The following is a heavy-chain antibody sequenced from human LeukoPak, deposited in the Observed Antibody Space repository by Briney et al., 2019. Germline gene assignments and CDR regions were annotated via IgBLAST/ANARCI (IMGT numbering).Heavy chain of an antibody. CDR3: ASPSVSDYGDYAFDY. D-gene: IGHD4-17*01. CDR1: GYTFTGYY. J-gene: IGHJ4*02. V-gene: IGHV1-2*02. CDR2: INPNSGGT. Sequence: ASVKVSCKASGYTFTGYYMHWVRQAPGQGLEWMGWINPNSGGTNYAQKFQGRVTMTRDTSISTAYMELSRLRSDDTSVYYCASPSVSDYGDYAFDYWGQGPLVTVSS.